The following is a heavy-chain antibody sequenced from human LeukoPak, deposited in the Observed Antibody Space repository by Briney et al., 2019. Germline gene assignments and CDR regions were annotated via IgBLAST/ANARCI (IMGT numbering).Heavy chain of an antibody. Sequence: GESLKISCKTSGYSFTTYWIGWVRQMPGTGLEWVGAIYPDDSDTRYSPSFQGQVVISADRSIRTAYLQWNTLRTSDTAMYYCVRQRGASGTINHFDPWGQGTLVTVSS. V-gene: IGHV5-51*01. D-gene: IGHD3-10*01. CDR2: IYPDDSDT. J-gene: IGHJ5*02. CDR1: GYSFTTYW. CDR3: VRQRGASGTINHFDP.